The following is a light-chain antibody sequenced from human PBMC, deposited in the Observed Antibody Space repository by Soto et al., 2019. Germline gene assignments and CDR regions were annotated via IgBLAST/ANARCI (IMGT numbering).Light chain of an antibody. CDR2: TAS. Sequence: DIQMIQSPSSVPASVGDRVTITCRASHGINNYLAWFQQTPGKAPKSLIYTASTLQRGVPSRFSGTGSGTEFTLTINNLQPEDFGTYYCQQYDSYPRTFGQGTKVEIK. CDR3: QQYDSYPRT. J-gene: IGKJ1*01. V-gene: IGKV1-16*01. CDR1: HGINNY.